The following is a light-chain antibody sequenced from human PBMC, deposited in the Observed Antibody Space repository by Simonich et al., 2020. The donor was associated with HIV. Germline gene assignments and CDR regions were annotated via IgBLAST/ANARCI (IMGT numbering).Light chain of an antibody. CDR1: SSDVGGYNY. CDR3: SSYTGSSTWV. J-gene: IGLJ2*01. V-gene: IGLV2-14*01. CDR2: DVS. Sequence: QSALTQPASVSGSPGQSITISCTGTSSDVGGYNYVSWYQQHPGKAPKLMIYDVSIRPSGVSSRFSGSKSGNTASLTISRLQAEDEADYYCSSYTGSSTWVFGGGTKVTVL.